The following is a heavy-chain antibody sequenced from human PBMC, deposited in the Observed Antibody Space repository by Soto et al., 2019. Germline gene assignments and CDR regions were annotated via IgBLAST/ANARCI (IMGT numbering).Heavy chain of an antibody. CDR3: ARDSGNLGNWAYFLDY. Sequence: QGQLVQSGAEVKKPGASVKVSCKASGYTFTDFGISWVRQAPGQRLEWMGWISAYNGNTNYAHKVQDRVTMTTDTYTSTAYMELRNLTPDDTAVYFCARDSGNLGNWAYFLDYWGQGTLVTVSS. CDR2: ISAYNGNT. CDR1: GYTFTDFG. D-gene: IGHD7-27*01. J-gene: IGHJ4*02. V-gene: IGHV1-18*01.